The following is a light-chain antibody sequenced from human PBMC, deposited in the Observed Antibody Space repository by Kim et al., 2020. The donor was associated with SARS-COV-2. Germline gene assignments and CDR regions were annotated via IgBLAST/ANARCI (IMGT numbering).Light chain of an antibody. Sequence: SYELTQPPSVSVSPGQTASITCSGDKLGDKYACWHQQKPGQSPVLVIYQDSKRPSGIPERFSGSNSGNTATLTISGTRAMDEADYYCQAWDSSTAVFGGGTQLTVL. J-gene: IGLJ2*01. CDR1: KLGDKY. CDR2: QDS. V-gene: IGLV3-1*01. CDR3: QAWDSSTAV.